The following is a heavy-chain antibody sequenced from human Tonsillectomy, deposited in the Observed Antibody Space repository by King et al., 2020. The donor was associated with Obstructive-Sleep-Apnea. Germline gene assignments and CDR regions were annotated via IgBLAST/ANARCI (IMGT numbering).Heavy chain of an antibody. V-gene: IGHV4-39*07. CDR1: GGSINSNTYY. CDR3: ARKYGGNSGVFDY. Sequence: PLQESGPGLVKPSETLSLTCTVSGGSINSNTYYWGWIRQPPGKGLEWIGSIYHTRNTYYNPSLKSRVTMSVDTSKNQFSLRLNSVTAADTAVYYCARKYGGNSGVFDYWGRGTLVTVSS. J-gene: IGHJ4*02. CDR2: IYHTRNT. D-gene: IGHD4-23*01.